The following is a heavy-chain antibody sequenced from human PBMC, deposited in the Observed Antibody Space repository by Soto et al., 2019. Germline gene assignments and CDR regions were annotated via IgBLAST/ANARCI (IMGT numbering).Heavy chain of an antibody. CDR1: GASSSSYF. V-gene: IGHV4-59*01. D-gene: IGHD6-13*01. Sequence: QVQLQESGPGLVRPSETLSLTCTVSGASSSSYFWSWIRQPPGKGLESIGYIYYSGTTNYNPSLDSRVTMSVDSSKIQFSLKLSSVTAADTAVYYCANFVYSSTYYYYCMDVWGQGTTVTVSS. CDR3: ANFVYSSTYYYYCMDV. J-gene: IGHJ6*02. CDR2: IYYSGTT.